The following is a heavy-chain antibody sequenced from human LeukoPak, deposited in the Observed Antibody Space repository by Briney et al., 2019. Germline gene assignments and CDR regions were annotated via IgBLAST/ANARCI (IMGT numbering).Heavy chain of an antibody. Sequence: SSETLSLTCTVSGGSISSGPYYWGWIRQPPGKGLEWIGNIYYGENTYYNPSLKSRVTISIDTSKNQFYLKLSSLTAADTAVYYCARTRYYYNSRSYGAPYYFDYWGQGTLVTVSS. CDR2: IYYGENT. V-gene: IGHV4-39*01. D-gene: IGHD3-10*01. CDR3: ARTRYYYNSRSYGAPYYFDY. J-gene: IGHJ4*02. CDR1: GGSISSGPYY.